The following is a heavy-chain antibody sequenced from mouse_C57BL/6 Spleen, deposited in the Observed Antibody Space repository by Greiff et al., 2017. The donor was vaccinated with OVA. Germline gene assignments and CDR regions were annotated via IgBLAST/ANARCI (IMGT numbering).Heavy chain of an antibody. CDR3: TRAYYYGSSYRYYFDY. CDR2: ISSGGDYI. CDR1: GFTFSSYA. J-gene: IGHJ2*01. D-gene: IGHD1-1*01. V-gene: IGHV5-9-1*02. Sequence: EVKVVESGEGLVKPGGSLKLSCAASGFTFSSYAMSWVRQTPEKRLEWVAYISSGGDYIYYADTVKGRFTISRDNARNTLYLQMSSLKSEDTAMYYCTRAYYYGSSYRYYFDYWGQGTTLTVSS.